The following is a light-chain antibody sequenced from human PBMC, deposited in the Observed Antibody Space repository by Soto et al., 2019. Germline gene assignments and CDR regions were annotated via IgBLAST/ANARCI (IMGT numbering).Light chain of an antibody. CDR1: SSNIGSYT. J-gene: IGLJ2*01. CDR3: AAWDDRLNVLV. Sequence: QSVLTQPPSGSGTPGQRVTISCSGSSSNIGSYTVNWFQQLPGTAPKLLIFSDNQRPSAVPDRFSGSKSGTSASLAISGVQSEDEADYYCAAWDDRLNVLVFGGGTQLTVL. V-gene: IGLV1-44*01. CDR2: SDN.